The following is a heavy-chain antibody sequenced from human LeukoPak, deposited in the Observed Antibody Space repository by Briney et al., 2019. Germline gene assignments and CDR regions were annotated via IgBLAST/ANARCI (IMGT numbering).Heavy chain of an antibody. Sequence: ASVKVSCKASGYTFTNYALNWVRQAPGQGLEWMGWINTNTGNPTYAQGFTGRFVFSLDTPVSTAYLQISSLKAEDTAVYYCTRSPEHGYSYNVDYWGQGTLVTVSS. CDR2: INTNTGNP. CDR1: GYTFTNYA. V-gene: IGHV7-4-1*02. D-gene: IGHD5-18*01. CDR3: TRSPEHGYSYNVDY. J-gene: IGHJ4*02.